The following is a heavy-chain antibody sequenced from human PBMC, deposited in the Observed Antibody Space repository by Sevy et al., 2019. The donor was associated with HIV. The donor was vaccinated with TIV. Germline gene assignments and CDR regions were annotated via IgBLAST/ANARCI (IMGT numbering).Heavy chain of an antibody. CDR3: ARDLPPPGYCSGGSCPESDYFDY. CDR2: ISYDGSNK. Sequence: GGSLRLSCAASGFTFSSYAMHWVRQAPGKGLEWVAVISYDGSNKYYADSVKGPFTISREKSKNTLYLQMNSLRAEDSAVYYCARDLPPPGYCSGGSCPESDYFDYWGQGTLVTVSS. V-gene: IGHV3-30*04. D-gene: IGHD2-15*01. CDR1: GFTFSSYA. J-gene: IGHJ4*02.